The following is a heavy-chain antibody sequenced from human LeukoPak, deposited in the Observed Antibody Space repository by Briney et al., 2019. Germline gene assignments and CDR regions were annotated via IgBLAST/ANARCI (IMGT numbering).Heavy chain of an antibody. J-gene: IGHJ4*02. CDR3: ARDLGSGGSLDY. V-gene: IGHV3-53*01. CDR2: IYSGGST. D-gene: IGHD2-15*01. Sequence: GGSLRLSCAASGFTFSSYAMSWVRQAPGKGLEWVSVIYSGGSTYYADSVKGRFTISRDNSKNTLYLQMNSLRAEDTAVYYCARDLGSGGSLDYWGQGTLVTVSS. CDR1: GFTFSSYA.